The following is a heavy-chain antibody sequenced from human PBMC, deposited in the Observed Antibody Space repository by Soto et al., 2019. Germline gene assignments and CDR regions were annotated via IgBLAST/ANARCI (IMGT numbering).Heavy chain of an antibody. V-gene: IGHV4-4*02. D-gene: IGHD5-18*01. CDR3: EGQSGFSKNY. CDR1: GVSISSNNW. CDR2: IYHAGYT. Sequence: PSETLSLTCAVSGVSISSNNWWSWVRQPPGKGLEWIAEIYHAGYTHYNPSLKSRVSISMDNSRNQFSLRFTSVTAADTAVYYCEGQSGFSKNYWGQGALVTVSS. J-gene: IGHJ4*02.